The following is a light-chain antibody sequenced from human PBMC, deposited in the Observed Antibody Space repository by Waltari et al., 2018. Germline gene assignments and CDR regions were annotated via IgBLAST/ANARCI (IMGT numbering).Light chain of an antibody. V-gene: IGKV3-11*01. CDR3: QQYYSIPYT. CDR2: DSS. Sequence: ETVLTQSPATLSLSPGERATLSCRASQSISTSLAWYQQKPGQAPRLLIYDSSNRATGVPDRFSGSGSGTDFTLTISSLQAEDVAVYYCQQYYSIPYTFGPGTKLEIK. J-gene: IGKJ2*01. CDR1: QSISTS.